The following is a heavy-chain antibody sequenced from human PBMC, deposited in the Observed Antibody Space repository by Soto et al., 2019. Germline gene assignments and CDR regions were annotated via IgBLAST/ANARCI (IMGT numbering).Heavy chain of an antibody. D-gene: IGHD6-13*01. V-gene: IGHV3-23*01. J-gene: IGHJ6*02. CDR2: ISVSGGST. CDR1: GFTFSSYA. Sequence: PGGSLRLSCAASGFTFSSYAMSWVRQAPGKGLEWVSAISVSGGSTYYADSVNGRFTISRDNSKNTLYLQMNSLRAEDTAVYYCAKEHSSWYGEGYYYYGMDVWGQGTTVTVSS. CDR3: AKEHSSWYGEGYYYYGMDV.